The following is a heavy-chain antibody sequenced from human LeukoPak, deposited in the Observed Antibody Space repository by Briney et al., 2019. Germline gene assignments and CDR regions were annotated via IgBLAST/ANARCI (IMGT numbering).Heavy chain of an antibody. CDR3: ARDGRLTTVTRDLDY. V-gene: IGHV3-48*04. Sequence: GGSLRLSCAASGFTFSSFSMNWVRQAPGKGLEWVSYISSSGSTIYYADSVKGRFTISRDNAKNSLYLQMNSLRAEDTAVYYCARDGRLTTVTRDLDYWGQGTLVTVSS. CDR1: GFTFSSFS. J-gene: IGHJ4*02. CDR2: ISSSGSTI. D-gene: IGHD4-17*01.